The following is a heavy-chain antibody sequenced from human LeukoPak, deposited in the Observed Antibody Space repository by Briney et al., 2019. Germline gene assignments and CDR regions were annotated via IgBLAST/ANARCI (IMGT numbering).Heavy chain of an antibody. CDR2: INTNTGNP. CDR1: GYTFTSYA. J-gene: IGHJ4*02. Sequence: ASVKVSCKASGYTFTSYAMNRVRQAPGQGLEWMGWINTNTGNPTYAQGFTGRFVFSLDTSVSTAYLQISSLKAEDTAVYYCARVEMDYDFWSGYPDYWGQGTLVTVSS. V-gene: IGHV7-4-1*02. CDR3: ARVEMDYDFWSGYPDY. D-gene: IGHD3-3*01.